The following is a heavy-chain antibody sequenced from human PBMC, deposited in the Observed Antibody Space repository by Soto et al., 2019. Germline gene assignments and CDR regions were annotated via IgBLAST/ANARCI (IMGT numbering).Heavy chain of an antibody. Sequence: QVQLQESGPGLVKPAHTLSLPCTVSGGSISSGDYYWSWIRQPPGKGLEWIGYIYYSGSTYYNPSLKSRVTISVDTSKNQFSLKLSSVTAADTAVYYCARGRRDGYSPGGVDYWGQGTLVTVSS. CDR1: GGSISSGDYY. V-gene: IGHV4-30-4*01. D-gene: IGHD2-15*01. J-gene: IGHJ4*02. CDR3: ARGRRDGYSPGGVDY. CDR2: IYYSGST.